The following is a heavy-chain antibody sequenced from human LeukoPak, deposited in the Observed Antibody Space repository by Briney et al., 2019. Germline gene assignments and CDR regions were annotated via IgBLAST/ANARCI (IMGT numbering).Heavy chain of an antibody. D-gene: IGHD3-22*01. CDR3: ARWDAHYYEGENWFDP. V-gene: IGHV1-69*01. Sequence: SVKVSCKASGGTFSNYAITWVQQARGQGLEWLGGIVPGFGTADYAQKFQDRVTFTADESTGTAYMELTSLTSEDSAIYYCARWDAHYYEGENWFDPWGQGTLVTVSS. J-gene: IGHJ5*02. CDR2: IVPGFGTA. CDR1: GGTFSNYA.